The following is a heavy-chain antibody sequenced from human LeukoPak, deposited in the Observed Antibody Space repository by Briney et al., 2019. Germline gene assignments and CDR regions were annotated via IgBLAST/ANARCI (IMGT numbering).Heavy chain of an antibody. J-gene: IGHJ4*02. CDR1: GYTFTGYW. CDR2: ISPGDSDT. D-gene: IGHD6-6*01. Sequence: GESLKISCKSSGYTFTGYWIGWVRQMPGKGLEWMGIISPGDSDTRYSPSFQGQVTMSADKSINTAYLQWGSLKASDTAIYYCARDANLKYLDNWGQGTLVTVSS. CDR3: ARDANLKYLDN. V-gene: IGHV5-51*01.